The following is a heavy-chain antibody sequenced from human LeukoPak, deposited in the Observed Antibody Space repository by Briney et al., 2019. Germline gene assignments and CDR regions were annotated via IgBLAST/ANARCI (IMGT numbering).Heavy chain of an antibody. CDR3: AREPLKSGSYDNAHLHFDF. D-gene: IGHD1-26*01. J-gene: IGHJ4*02. CDR2: IIPMLGLT. V-gene: IGHV1-69*04. CDR1: GDTFSNYA. Sequence: SVKVSCKASGDTFSNYAISWVRQAPGQGLEWMGRIIPMLGLTNYAQKFQGRVTITADKSTSTAYMEMSSLTSEDTAVYYCAREPLKSGSYDNAHLHFDFWGQGTLVTVSS.